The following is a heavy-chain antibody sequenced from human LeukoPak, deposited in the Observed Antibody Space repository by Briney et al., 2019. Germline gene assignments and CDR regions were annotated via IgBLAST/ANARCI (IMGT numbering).Heavy chain of an antibody. CDR2: ISSSGSTI. V-gene: IGHV3-48*03. Sequence: GGSLRLSCAASGFTFSSYEMNWVRQAPGKGLEWVSYISSSGSTIYYADSVKGRFTISRDNAKNSLYLQMNSLRAEDTAVYYCARAPPSIAAAGTGEYFDYWGQGTLVTVSS. J-gene: IGHJ4*02. CDR1: GFTFSSYE. CDR3: ARAPPSIAAAGTGEYFDY. D-gene: IGHD6-13*01.